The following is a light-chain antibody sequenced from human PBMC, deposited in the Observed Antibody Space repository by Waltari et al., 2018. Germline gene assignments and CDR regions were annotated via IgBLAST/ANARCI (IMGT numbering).Light chain of an antibody. CDR1: QSVSSAY. J-gene: IGKJ1*01. CDR3: QQYATSRT. Sequence: EIVLTQSPGTLSLSPGKRATLSCRANQSVSSAYLAWYQQRPGQAPRLLIYGGSSRATGIPDRFSGSGSGTDFTLTISRLESEDFAVYYCQQYATSRTFGQGTKVEIK. CDR2: GGS. V-gene: IGKV3-20*01.